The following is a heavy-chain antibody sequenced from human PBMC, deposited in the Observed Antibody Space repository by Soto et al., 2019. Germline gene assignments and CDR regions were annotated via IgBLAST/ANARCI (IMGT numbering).Heavy chain of an antibody. J-gene: IGHJ5*02. V-gene: IGHV4-34*01. D-gene: IGHD2-2*01. CDR2: INHSGST. CDR1: GGSFSGYY. CDR3: AKDEKYCTSTTCYNSFDP. Sequence: SETLSLTCAVYGGSFSGYYWSWIRQPPGKGLEWIGEINHSGSTYYNPSLKSRVAISVDRSNNQFSLKLSSVTAADTAVYYCAKDEKYCTSTTCYNSFDPWGQGTLVTVSS.